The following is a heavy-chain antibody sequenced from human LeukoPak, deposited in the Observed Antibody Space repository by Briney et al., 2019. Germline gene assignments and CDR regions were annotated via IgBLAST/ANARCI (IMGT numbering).Heavy chain of an antibody. Sequence: GGSLRLSCAASGFTFSSYSMNWVRQAPGKGLEWVSSISSGSSYIYYGDSVKGRFTISRDNAANSLFLQMNSLRAEDTAVYYCASRYCTSTNCYAFDIWGQGTMVIVSS. CDR2: ISSGSSYI. CDR1: GFTFSSYS. CDR3: ASRYCTSTNCYAFDI. D-gene: IGHD2-2*01. V-gene: IGHV3-21*01. J-gene: IGHJ3*02.